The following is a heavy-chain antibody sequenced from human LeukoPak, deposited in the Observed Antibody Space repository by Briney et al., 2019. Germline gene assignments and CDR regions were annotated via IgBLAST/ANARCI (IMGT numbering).Heavy chain of an antibody. CDR1: GYTFISYW. CDR2: IYPGDSDT. V-gene: IGHV5-51*01. D-gene: IGHD1-20*01. J-gene: IGHJ4*02. CDR3: ARLRDNWEDY. Sequence: GESLMIFCKASGYTFISYWTVCGGQMPGNAREWMGIIYPGDSDTTYNPSCQGQVTTSADKSTSSAYLQWNSLNTSDTAIYYCARLRDNWEDYWGQGTLVTVSS.